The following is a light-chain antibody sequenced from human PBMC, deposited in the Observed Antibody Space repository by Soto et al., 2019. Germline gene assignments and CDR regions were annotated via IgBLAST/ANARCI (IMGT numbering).Light chain of an antibody. CDR1: QSVSSR. CDR3: QQSDSSLPT. CDR2: GAS. J-gene: IGKJ1*01. Sequence: EVGMTLSPGTLSLYTGERATLSCRASQSVSSRLAWYQQKPGQAPRLLISGASSRATGIPDRFSGSGSGTDFTLTISSLQPEDFATYYCQQSDSSLPTFGQGTKVDIK. V-gene: IGKV3-20*01.